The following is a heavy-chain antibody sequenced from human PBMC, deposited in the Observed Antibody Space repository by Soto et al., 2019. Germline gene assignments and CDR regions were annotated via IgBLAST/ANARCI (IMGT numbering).Heavy chain of an antibody. J-gene: IGHJ3*02. D-gene: IGHD3-10*01. V-gene: IGHV3-23*01. CDR2: ISGSGGST. Sequence: EVQLLESGGGLVQPGGSLRLSCAASGFTFSSYAMSWVRQAPGKGLEWVSAISGSGGSTYYADSVKGRFTISRDNSKNTLYLQINSLRAEDTAVYYCAKCAMVRGVLPPLYDAFDIWGQGTMVTVSS. CDR3: AKCAMVRGVLPPLYDAFDI. CDR1: GFTFSSYA.